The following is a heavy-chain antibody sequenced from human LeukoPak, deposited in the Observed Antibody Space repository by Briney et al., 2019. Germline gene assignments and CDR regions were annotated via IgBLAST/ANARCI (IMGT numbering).Heavy chain of an antibody. J-gene: IGHJ5*02. CDR1: GGSISSYY. Sequence: SETLSLTCTVSGGSISSYYWSWIRQPAGKGLEWIGRIYTSGSTNYNPSLKSRVTMSVDTSKNQFSLKLSPVAAADTAVYYCARGSGYCYGYDWFDPWGQGTLVTVSS. D-gene: IGHD5-18*01. V-gene: IGHV4-4*07. CDR3: ARGSGYCYGYDWFDP. CDR2: IYTSGST.